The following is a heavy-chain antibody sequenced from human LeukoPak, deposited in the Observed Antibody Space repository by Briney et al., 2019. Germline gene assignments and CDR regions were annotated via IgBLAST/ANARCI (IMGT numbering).Heavy chain of an antibody. J-gene: IGHJ1*01. V-gene: IGHV3-64*01. CDR1: GFTFSSYG. Sequence: GGSLRLSCAASGFTFSSYGMSWVRQAPGKGLEFVSAISKNGENTYYANSVKGRFTISGDISKNTLYLQMGSLRPEDMAVYYCARVDSGSACASWGQGILVTVSS. D-gene: IGHD6-19*01. CDR2: ISKNGENT. CDR3: ARVDSGSACAS.